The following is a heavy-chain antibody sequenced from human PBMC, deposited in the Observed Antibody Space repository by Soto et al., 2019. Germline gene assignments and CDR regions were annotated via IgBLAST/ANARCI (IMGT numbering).Heavy chain of an antibody. CDR2: IYYSGRT. D-gene: IGHD6-6*01. V-gene: IGHV4-39*01. CDR1: SGSISSSSYD. CDR3: AIHRARNWFDP. Sequence: SESLSLTCLVSSGSISSSSYDWGWIRHPPGKGRVWIGSIYYSGRTYYNPSLKSRVTISVDTSKNQFSLKLSSVTAADTAFFYCAIHRARNWFDPWGQGTLVTVSS. J-gene: IGHJ5*02.